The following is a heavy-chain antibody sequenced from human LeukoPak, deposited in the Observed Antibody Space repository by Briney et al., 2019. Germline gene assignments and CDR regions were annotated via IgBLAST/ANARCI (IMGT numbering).Heavy chain of an antibody. CDR2: IYYSGST. CDR3: ARDVRRTVTIDY. CDR1: GGSISSSSYY. V-gene: IGHV4-39*07. Sequence: SETLSLTCTVSGGSISSSSYYWGWIRQPPGKGLEWIGSIYYSGSTYYNPSLKSRVTISVDTSKNQFSLKLSSVTAADTAVYYCARDVRRTVTIDYWGQGTLVTVSS. D-gene: IGHD4-17*01. J-gene: IGHJ4*02.